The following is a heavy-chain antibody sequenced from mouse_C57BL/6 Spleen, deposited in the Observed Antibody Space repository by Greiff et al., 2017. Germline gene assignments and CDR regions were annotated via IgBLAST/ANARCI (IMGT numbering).Heavy chain of an antibody. CDR2: IYPRSGNT. CDR1: GYTFTSYG. CDR3: ARKSTVVGPWAY. Sequence: VKLMESGAELARPGASVKLSCKASGYTFTSYGISWVKQRTGQGLEWIGEIYPRSGNTYYNEKFKGKATLTADKSSSTAYMELRSLTSEDSAVYFCARKSTVVGPWAYWGQGTLVTVSA. J-gene: IGHJ3*01. D-gene: IGHD1-1*01. V-gene: IGHV1-81*01.